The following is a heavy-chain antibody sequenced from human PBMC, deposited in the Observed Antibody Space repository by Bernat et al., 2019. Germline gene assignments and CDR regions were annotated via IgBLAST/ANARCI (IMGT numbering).Heavy chain of an antibody. D-gene: IGHD3-22*01. Sequence: QVQLVQSGAEVKKPGSSVKVSCKASGGTFSSYTISWVRQAPGQGLEWMGRIIPILGIANYAQKFQGRVRITADKSTSTAYMELSSLRSEDTAVYYCARERLRYDSSGIGDAFDIWGQGTMVTVSS. J-gene: IGHJ3*02. V-gene: IGHV1-69*08. CDR3: ARERLRYDSSGIGDAFDI. CDR2: IIPILGIA. CDR1: GGTFSSYT.